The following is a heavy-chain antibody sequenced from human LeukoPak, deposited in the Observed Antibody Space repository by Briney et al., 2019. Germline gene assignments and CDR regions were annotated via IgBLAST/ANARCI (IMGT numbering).Heavy chain of an antibody. D-gene: IGHD3-3*01. CDR3: AREFLSYYDFWSGYYNDY. CDR1: GFTFSSYW. Sequence: GGSLRLSCAASGFTFSSYWMSWVRQAPGKGLEWVANIKQDGSEKYYVDSVKGRFTISRDNAKNSLYLQMNSLRAEDTAVYYCAREFLSYYDFWSGYYNDYWGQGTLVTVSS. J-gene: IGHJ4*02. CDR2: IKQDGSEK. V-gene: IGHV3-7*03.